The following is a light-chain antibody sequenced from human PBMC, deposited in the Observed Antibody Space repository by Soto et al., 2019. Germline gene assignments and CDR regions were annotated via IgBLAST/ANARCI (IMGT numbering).Light chain of an antibody. CDR1: QVISSY. Sequence: IQLTQSPSSLSASVGDRVTITCRASQVISSYLAWYQQKAGKAPELLIYAASTLRAGVPSRFSRSGSGTEFTLTISSLQPEDFATYYCQQVNSYPRTFGQGTTVEIK. CDR2: AAS. CDR3: QQVNSYPRT. J-gene: IGKJ1*01. V-gene: IGKV1-9*01.